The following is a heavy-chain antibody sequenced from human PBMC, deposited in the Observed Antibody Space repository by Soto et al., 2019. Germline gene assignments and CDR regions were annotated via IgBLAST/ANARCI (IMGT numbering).Heavy chain of an antibody. CDR2: VSYSGST. Sequence: SETLSLTCTVSGGSTDSLYWSWVRQPPGKGLEWIGYVSYSGSTTYNPSLKSRVIVSIDTSKNQFSLKLTSVTAADTAVYYCARRYGSSFDYWGQGTLVTVSS. CDR1: GGSTDSLY. D-gene: IGHD5-12*01. CDR3: ARRYGSSFDY. V-gene: IGHV4-59*08. J-gene: IGHJ4*02.